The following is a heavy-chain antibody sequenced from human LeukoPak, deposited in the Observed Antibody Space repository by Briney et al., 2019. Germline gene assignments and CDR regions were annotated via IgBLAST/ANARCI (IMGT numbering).Heavy chain of an antibody. CDR3: ARSEISSYYYGSGPKYYFDY. J-gene: IGHJ4*02. CDR1: GGSISSYY. CDR2: IYYSGST. V-gene: IGHV4-59*01. Sequence: SETLSLTCTVSGGSISSYYWSWLRQPPGKGLEWIGSIYYSGSTNYNPSLKSRVTISVDTSKNQFSLKLSSVTAADTAVYYCARSEISSYYYGSGPKYYFDYWGQGTLVTVSS. D-gene: IGHD3-10*01.